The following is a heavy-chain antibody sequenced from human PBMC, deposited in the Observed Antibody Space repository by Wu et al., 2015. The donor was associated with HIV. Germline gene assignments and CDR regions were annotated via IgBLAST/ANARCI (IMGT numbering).Heavy chain of an antibody. V-gene: IGHV1-2*02. CDR2: INPNSGGT. CDR1: GYNFIGYY. Sequence: QVQLVQSGAEVKKPGASVKVSCKASGYNFIGYYMHWVRQAPGQGLEWMGWINPNSGGTNYAQKFQGRVTMTRDTSISTVYMELSRLRSDDTAVYYCARDRRIYGDNVGXISWFDPWGQGTWSQSP. J-gene: IGHJ5*02. CDR3: ARDRRIYGDNVGXISWFDP. D-gene: IGHD4-17*01.